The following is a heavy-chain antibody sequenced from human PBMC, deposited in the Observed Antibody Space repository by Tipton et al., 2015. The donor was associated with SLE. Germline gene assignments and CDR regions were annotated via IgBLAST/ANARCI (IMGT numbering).Heavy chain of an antibody. CDR2: ISGSSTYI. Sequence: SLRLSCTASGFTFSSYSMNWVRQAPGKGLEWVSSISGSSTYIYYADSLKGRITISRDNDKRSLYLQMNSLRAEDTAVYYCAREFRVVPASIGSSFDIWGQGTMVTVSS. CDR1: GFTFSSYS. V-gene: IGHV3-21*01. CDR3: AREFRVVPASIGSSFDI. J-gene: IGHJ3*02. D-gene: IGHD2-2*01.